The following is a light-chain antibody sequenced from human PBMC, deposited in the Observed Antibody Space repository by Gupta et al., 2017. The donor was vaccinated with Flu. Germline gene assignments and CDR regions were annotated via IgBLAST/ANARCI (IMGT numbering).Light chain of an antibody. J-gene: IGLJ3*02. CDR3: HSFAGSNRSGV. Sequence: HPGKAPRLIIYEVNKRPSGVPALFSGSKSGNAASLPVSGLLTEDEADYSCHSFAGSNRSGVFGGGTKLTVL. V-gene: IGLV2-8*01. CDR2: EVN.